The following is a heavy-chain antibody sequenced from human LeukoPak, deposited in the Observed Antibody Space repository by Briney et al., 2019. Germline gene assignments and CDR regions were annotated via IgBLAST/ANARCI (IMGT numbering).Heavy chain of an antibody. CDR3: SKDPNGDYVGGFDM. V-gene: IGHV3-23*01. Sequence: PGGSLRLSCTASGLTFSNYTTTWVRQAPGKGLEWVSSITGSGRGTYYADSVKGRFSVSRDNSQNTVFLHMNSLRADDTALYYCSKDPNGDYVGGFDMWGPGTMVTVSS. J-gene: IGHJ3*02. CDR2: ITGSGRGT. CDR1: GLTFSNYT. D-gene: IGHD4-17*01.